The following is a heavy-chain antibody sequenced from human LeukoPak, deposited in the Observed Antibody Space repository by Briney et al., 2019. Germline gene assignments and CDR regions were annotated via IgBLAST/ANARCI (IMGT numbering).Heavy chain of an antibody. V-gene: IGHV4-4*07. CDR2: IYTSGST. CDR3: ATHRYCSSTSCLPYAFDI. Sequence: PSETLSLTCTVSGGSISSYYWSWIRQPAGKGLEWIGRIYTSGSTNYNPSLKSRVTISVDTSKNQFSLKLSSVTAADTAVYYCATHRYCSSTSCLPYAFDIWGQGTMVTVSS. D-gene: IGHD2-2*01. J-gene: IGHJ3*02. CDR1: GGSISSYY.